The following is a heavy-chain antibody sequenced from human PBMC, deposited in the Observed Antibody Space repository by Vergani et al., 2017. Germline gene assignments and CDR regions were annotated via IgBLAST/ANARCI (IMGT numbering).Heavy chain of an antibody. CDR3: AKKWLTNEEVEY. Sequence: EVQLLESGGNLIQPGGSLRLSCGASGFTFSSYAMTWVRLAPGKGLQWVSAISGSGGNTFYAESVKGRFTISRDNPKNTVHLQMNSLRAEDTAVYYCAKKWLTNEEVEYWGQGILVTVSS. CDR2: ISGSGGNT. D-gene: IGHD6-19*01. J-gene: IGHJ4*02. V-gene: IGHV3-23*01. CDR1: GFTFSSYA.